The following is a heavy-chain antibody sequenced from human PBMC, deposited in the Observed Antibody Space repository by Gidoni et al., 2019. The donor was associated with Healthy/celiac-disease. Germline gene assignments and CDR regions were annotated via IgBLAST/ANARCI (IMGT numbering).Heavy chain of an antibody. J-gene: IGHJ3*02. CDR3: ARFFGRITMVRGVINHDAFDI. V-gene: IGHV4-34*01. CDR2: INHSGST. Sequence: QVQLQPWGAGLLKPSETLSLTCAVYGGSFSGYYWSWIRQPPGKGLEWIGEINHSGSTNYNPSLKSRVTISVDTSKNQFSLKLSSVTAADTAVYYCARFFGRITMVRGVINHDAFDIWGQGTMVTVSS. D-gene: IGHD3-10*01. CDR1: GGSFSGYY.